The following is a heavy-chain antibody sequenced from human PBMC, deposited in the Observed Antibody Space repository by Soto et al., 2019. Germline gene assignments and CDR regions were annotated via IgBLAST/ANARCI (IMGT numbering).Heavy chain of an antibody. D-gene: IGHD3-22*01. V-gene: IGHV3-23*01. Sequence: EVQLLESGGGLVQPGGSLRLSCAASGFTFSSYAMSWVRQAPGKGLEWVSAISGSGGSTYYADSVKGRFTISRDNSKNTLYLLMNSLRAEDTAVYYCATRAYYYDSSGYFDYWGQGTLVTVSS. CDR3: ATRAYYYDSSGYFDY. CDR2: ISGSGGST. J-gene: IGHJ4*02. CDR1: GFTFSSYA.